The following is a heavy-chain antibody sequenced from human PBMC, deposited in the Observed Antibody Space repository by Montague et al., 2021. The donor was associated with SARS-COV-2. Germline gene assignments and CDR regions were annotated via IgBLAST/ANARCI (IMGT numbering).Heavy chain of an antibody. Sequence: SETLSLTCTVSGGSISSSSYYWGWIRQPPGKGLEWIGSIYYSGSTYYNPSLKSRVTISVDTSKNQFSLKLSSVTAADTAVYYCARHGKTRIAMIVVVIGYLDYWGQGTLATVSS. CDR3: ARHGKTRIAMIVVVIGYLDY. CDR1: GGSISSSSYY. V-gene: IGHV4-39*01. D-gene: IGHD3-22*01. J-gene: IGHJ4*02. CDR2: IYYSGST.